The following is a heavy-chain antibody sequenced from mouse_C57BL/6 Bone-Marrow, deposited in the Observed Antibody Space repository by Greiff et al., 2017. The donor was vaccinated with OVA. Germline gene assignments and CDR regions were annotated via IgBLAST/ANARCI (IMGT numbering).Heavy chain of an antibody. J-gene: IGHJ4*01. CDR2: IHPSDGGT. CDR1: GYTFTSYW. D-gene: IGHD2-13*01. CDR3: ANRGIYYDDMEY. V-gene: IGHV1-74*01. Sequence: VQGVESGAELVKPGASVKVSCKASGYTFTSYWMHWVKQRPGQGLEWIGRIHPSDGGTYYNQKFKGKATLTVDKSSSTAYMQLSSLTSEDSAVYYCANRGIYYDDMEYWGKGTTVTVAT.